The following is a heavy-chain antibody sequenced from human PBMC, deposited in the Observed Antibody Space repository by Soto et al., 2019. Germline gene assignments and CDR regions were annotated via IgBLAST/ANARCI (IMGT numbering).Heavy chain of an antibody. Sequence: SETMSLTCAVDGGSFSGYYWTWIRQHPGKDLEWLGDMSHGGSINYNPSLKSRVTILLDKSKNQFSLSLSFMTAADTATYYCARSFGWYAVDSWGQGILVTVS. J-gene: IGHJ4*02. CDR2: MSHGGSI. D-gene: IGHD6-19*01. V-gene: IGHV4-34*01. CDR1: GGSFSGYY. CDR3: ARSFGWYAVDS.